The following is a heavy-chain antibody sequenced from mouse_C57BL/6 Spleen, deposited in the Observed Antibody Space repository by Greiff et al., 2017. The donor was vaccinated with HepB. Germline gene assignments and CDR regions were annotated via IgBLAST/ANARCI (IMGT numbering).Heavy chain of an antibody. Sequence: EVKLVESGGGLLQPGGSLKLSFAASGFTFSYYVMHCVRQAPEKGLEWVSYISSGSSTIYYADTVKGRFTISRDNAKNTLFLQMTSLRSEDTAMYYCARAANWELWFAYWGQGTLVTVSA. D-gene: IGHD4-1*01. CDR2: ISSGSSTI. CDR3: ARAANWELWFAY. CDR1: GFTFSYYV. V-gene: IGHV5-17*01. J-gene: IGHJ3*01.